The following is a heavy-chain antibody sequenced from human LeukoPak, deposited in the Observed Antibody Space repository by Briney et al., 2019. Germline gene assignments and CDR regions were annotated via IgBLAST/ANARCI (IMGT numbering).Heavy chain of an antibody. Sequence: SETLSLTCTVSGGSISSGTYYWGWIRQPPGKGLEWIGNIYYSGSTYYNPSLKSRVTISVDTSKNQFSLKLSSVTAADTAVYYCARDWHYSSSWYGYDYWGQGTLVTVSS. CDR1: GGSISSGTYY. J-gene: IGHJ4*02. V-gene: IGHV4-39*07. D-gene: IGHD6-13*01. CDR2: IYYSGST. CDR3: ARDWHYSSSWYGYDY.